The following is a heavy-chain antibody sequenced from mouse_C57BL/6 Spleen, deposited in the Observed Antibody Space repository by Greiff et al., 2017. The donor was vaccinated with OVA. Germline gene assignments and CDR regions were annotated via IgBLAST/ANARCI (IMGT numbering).Heavy chain of an antibody. CDR3: TRPAQASLAWFAY. CDR1: GYTFTDYE. J-gene: IGHJ3*01. D-gene: IGHD3-2*02. CDR2: IDPETGGT. V-gene: IGHV1-15*01. Sequence: VQLQQSGAELVRPGASVTLSCKASGYTFTDYEMHWVKQTPVHGLEWIGAIDPETGGTAYNQKFKGKAILTADKSSSTAYMELRSLTSEDSAVYYCTRPAQASLAWFAYWGQGTLVTVSA.